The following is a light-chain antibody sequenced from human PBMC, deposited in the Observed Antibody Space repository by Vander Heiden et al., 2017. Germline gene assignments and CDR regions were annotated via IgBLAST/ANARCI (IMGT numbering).Light chain of an antibody. J-gene: IGLJ2*01. CDR1: VLSTQY. Sequence: SYQLTQPPSVSVSPAQTARITCSADVLSTQYSHWYQQKSGQAPLLLIFKDTERPSGIPERFSGSTSGTTVTLTITGVQSEDEADYYCQSADSGATDVVFGGGTKLTVL. V-gene: IGLV3-25*03. CDR2: KDT. CDR3: QSADSGATDVV.